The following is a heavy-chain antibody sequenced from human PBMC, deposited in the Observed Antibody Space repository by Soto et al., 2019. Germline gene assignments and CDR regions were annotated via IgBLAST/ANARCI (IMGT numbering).Heavy chain of an antibody. CDR1: GGSISSSSYY. J-gene: IGHJ6*02. Sequence: PSETLSLTCTVSGGSISSSSYYWGWIRQPPGKGLEWIGSIYYSGSTYYNPSLKSRVTISVDTSKNQFSLKLSSVTAADTAVYYCASSPFIFTEKKYYYGMDVWGQGTTVTVSS. CDR3: ASSPFIFTEKKYYYGMDV. CDR2: IYYSGST. V-gene: IGHV4-39*01. D-gene: IGHD3-9*01.